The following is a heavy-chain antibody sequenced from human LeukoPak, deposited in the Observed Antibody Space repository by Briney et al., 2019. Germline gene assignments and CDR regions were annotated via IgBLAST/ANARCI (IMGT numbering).Heavy chain of an antibody. CDR3: ARGTMIVVPLYYYYMDV. CDR1: GFTFSSYA. Sequence: GGSLRLSCAASGFTFSSYAMSWVRQAPGKGLEWVSYISSSGSTIYYADSVKGRFTISRDNAKNSLYLQMNSLRAEDTAVYYCARGTMIVVPLYYYYMDVWGKGTTVTVSS. CDR2: ISSSGSTI. V-gene: IGHV3-48*04. D-gene: IGHD3-22*01. J-gene: IGHJ6*03.